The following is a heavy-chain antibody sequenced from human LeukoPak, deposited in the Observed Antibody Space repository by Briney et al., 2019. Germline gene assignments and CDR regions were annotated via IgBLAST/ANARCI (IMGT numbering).Heavy chain of an antibody. CDR1: GGSFSSYA. CDR2: IIPIFGTA. CDR3: ARTFYYDSSGYDLGY. D-gene: IGHD3-22*01. V-gene: IGHV1-69*13. J-gene: IGHJ4*02. Sequence: ASVKVSCKASGGSFSSYAISWVRQAPGQWLELMGGIIPIFGTANYAQKFQGRVTITADESTSTAYMELSSLRSEDTAVYYCARTFYYDSSGYDLGYWGQGTLVTVSS.